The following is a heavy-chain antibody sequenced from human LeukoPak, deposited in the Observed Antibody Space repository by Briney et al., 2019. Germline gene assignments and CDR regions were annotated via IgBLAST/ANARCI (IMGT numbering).Heavy chain of an antibody. D-gene: IGHD6-19*01. CDR2: IYYSGST. CDR3: ASQDYSSGWYYFDY. CDR1: GGPISSSSYY. J-gene: IGHJ4*02. Sequence: SETLSLTCTGSGGPISSSSYYWGWIRQPPGKGLEWIGSIYYSGSTYYNPSLKSRVTMSVDTSKNQFSLKLNSVTAADTAVYYCASQDYSSGWYYFDYWGQGTLVTVSS. V-gene: IGHV4-39*01.